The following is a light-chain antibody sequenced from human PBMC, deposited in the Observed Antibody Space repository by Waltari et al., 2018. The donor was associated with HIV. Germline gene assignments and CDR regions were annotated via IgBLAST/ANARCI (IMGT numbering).Light chain of an antibody. CDR1: SSDVGGYKY. J-gene: IGLJ3*02. Sequence: QSGLTQPRSVSESPGQSVTISCTGTSSDVGGYKYVSWYQKYSGKAPKLMIYDVDERPSGIPDRFSASKSGNTASLTISGLQAEDEADYYCCSYAGSNTWVFGGGTKVTVL. V-gene: IGLV2-11*01. CDR3: CSYAGSNTWV. CDR2: DVD.